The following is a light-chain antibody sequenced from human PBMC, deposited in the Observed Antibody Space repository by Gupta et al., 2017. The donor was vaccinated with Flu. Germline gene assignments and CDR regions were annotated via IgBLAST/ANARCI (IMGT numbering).Light chain of an antibody. J-gene: IGKJ1*01. CDR2: AAS. V-gene: IGKV1-8*01. CDR1: QGISSY. CDR3: QQEDSFPLT. Sequence: AIRMTQSPSSFSASTGDRVTITCRASQGISSYLAWYQQKPGKAPKLLIYAASTLQSGVASRFSGSGSGTDFTLTISCLQSEDFATYYCQQEDSFPLTFGQGTKVEIK.